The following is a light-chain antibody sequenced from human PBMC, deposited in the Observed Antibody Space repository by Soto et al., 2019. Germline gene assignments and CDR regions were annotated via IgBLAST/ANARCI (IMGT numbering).Light chain of an antibody. CDR1: QSLLHSNGYNY. CDR2: LGS. Sequence: DIVMTQSHLSLPVTPGEPSSISCSSIQSLLHSNGYNYLDWYLQKPGQSTQLLIYLGSNRASGVPDRFSGSGSGTDFTLKISRVEAEDVGVYYCMHALQTPWPFAQGTKVDIK. V-gene: IGKV2-28*01. J-gene: IGKJ1*01. CDR3: MHALQTPWP.